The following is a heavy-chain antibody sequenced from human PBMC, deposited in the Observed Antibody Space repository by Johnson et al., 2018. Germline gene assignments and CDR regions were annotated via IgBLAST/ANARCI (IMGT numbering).Heavy chain of an antibody. D-gene: IGHD3-22*01. CDR2: ISYDGSNK. CDR1: GFTFSSYG. Sequence: QVQLVQSGGGVVQPGRSXRLSCAASGFTFSSYGMHWVRQAPGKGLEWVAVISYDGSNKYYADSVKGRFTISRDNSKKTLYLQMTSLRAEDKAVYYCAKDRRTTYYYDSSGYTHDAFDIWGQGTMVTVSS. CDR3: AKDRRTTYYYDSSGYTHDAFDI. J-gene: IGHJ3*02. V-gene: IGHV3-30*18.